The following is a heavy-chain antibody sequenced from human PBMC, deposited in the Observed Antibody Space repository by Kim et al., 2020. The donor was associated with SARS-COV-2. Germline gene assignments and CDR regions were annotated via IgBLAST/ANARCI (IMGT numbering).Heavy chain of an antibody. CDR2: INHSGST. CDR1: GGSFSGYY. Sequence: SETLSLTCAVYGGSFSGYYWSWIRQPPGKGLEWIGEINHSGSTNYNPSLKSRVTISVDTSKNQFSLKLSSVTAADTAVYYCARGGLLNYDFWRPRSLNYYYYGMDVWGQGTTVTVSS. D-gene: IGHD3-3*01. V-gene: IGHV4-34*01. CDR3: ARGGLLNYDFWRPRSLNYYYYGMDV. J-gene: IGHJ6*02.